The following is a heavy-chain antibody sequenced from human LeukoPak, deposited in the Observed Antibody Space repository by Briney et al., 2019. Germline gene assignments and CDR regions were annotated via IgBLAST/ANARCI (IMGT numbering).Heavy chain of an antibody. CDR1: GFSFSNYG. CDR3: AKEIAARREAFDY. V-gene: IGHV3-30*02. Sequence: GGSLRLSCAAAGFSFSNYGIHWVRQAPGKGLGWVAFVRYDGGNKYYADSVKGRFTISRDNSKNTLYLQMNSLRAEDPAVYYCAKEIAARREAFDYWGQGTLATVSS. J-gene: IGHJ4*02. CDR2: VRYDGGNK. D-gene: IGHD6-6*01.